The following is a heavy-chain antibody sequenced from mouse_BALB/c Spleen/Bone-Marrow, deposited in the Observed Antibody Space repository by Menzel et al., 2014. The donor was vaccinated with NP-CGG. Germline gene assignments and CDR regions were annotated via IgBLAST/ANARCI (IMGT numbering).Heavy chain of an antibody. CDR2: ILPGSGST. CDR1: GYTFSSYW. J-gene: IGHJ2*01. CDR3: AREDYYGSSYFDY. Sequence: QVQLKQSGAELMKPGASVKISCKATGYTFSSYWIEWVKQRPGHGLEWIGEILPGSGSTIYNEKFKGKATFTADTSSNTAYMQLGSLTSEDSAVYYCAREDYYGSSYFDYWGQGTTLTVSS. V-gene: IGHV1-9*01. D-gene: IGHD1-1*01.